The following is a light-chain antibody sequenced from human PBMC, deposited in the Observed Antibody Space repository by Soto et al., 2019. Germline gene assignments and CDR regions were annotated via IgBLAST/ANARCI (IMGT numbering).Light chain of an antibody. CDR2: DVS. V-gene: IGLV2-14*01. CDR3: SSYTSSSTRV. CDR1: SSDVGGYKY. J-gene: IGLJ1*01. Sequence: QSVLTQPASVSGSPGQSITISCTGTSSDVGGYKYVSWYQQHPGDAPKLMIYDVSNRPSGVSNRFSGSKSGNTASLTISGLQAEDEADYYCSSYTSSSTRVFGTGTKLTVL.